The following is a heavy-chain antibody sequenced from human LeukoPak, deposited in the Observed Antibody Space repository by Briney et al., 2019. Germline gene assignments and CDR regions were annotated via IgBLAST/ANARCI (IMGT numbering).Heavy chain of an antibody. V-gene: IGHV1-46*01. D-gene: IGHD5-24*01. Sequence: ASVTVSCKASGYTFTSYYMHWVRQAPGQGLEWMGIIDPSGGSTSYAQKFQGRVTMTRDTSTSTVYMELSSLRSEDTAVYYCARDGSRLEMATPYAWYYFDYWGQGTLVTVSS. J-gene: IGHJ4*02. CDR3: ARDGSRLEMATPYAWYYFDY. CDR2: IDPSGGST. CDR1: GYTFTSYY.